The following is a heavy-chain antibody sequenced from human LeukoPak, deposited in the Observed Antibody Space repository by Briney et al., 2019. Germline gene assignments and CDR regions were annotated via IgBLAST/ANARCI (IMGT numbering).Heavy chain of an antibody. CDR3: ARGGSTAMVMPETNWFDP. V-gene: IGHV4-39*07. D-gene: IGHD5-18*01. J-gene: IGHJ5*02. CDR2: IYYSGST. Sequence: SETLFLTCTVSGGSIGSSSYYWGWIRQPPGKGLEWIGSIYYSGSTYYNPSLKSRVTISVDTSKNQFSLKLSSVTAADTAVYYCARGGSTAMVMPETNWFDPWGQGTLVTVSS. CDR1: GGSIGSSSYY.